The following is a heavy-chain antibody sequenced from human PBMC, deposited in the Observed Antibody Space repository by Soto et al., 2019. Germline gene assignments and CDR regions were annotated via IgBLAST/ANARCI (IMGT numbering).Heavy chain of an antibody. V-gene: IGHV3-23*01. CDR3: AKRSPYSSGWYSPIFDY. CDR1: GFSFSDYA. CDR2: ISESGGST. Sequence: PGGSLRLSCAASGFSFSDYAMSWVRQAPGKGLEWASVISESGGSTHYADSVRGRFTVSRDNSKNSLSLRMNSLRDEDTAVYFCAKRSPYSSGWYSPIFDYWGQGALVTVSS. D-gene: IGHD6-13*01. J-gene: IGHJ4*02.